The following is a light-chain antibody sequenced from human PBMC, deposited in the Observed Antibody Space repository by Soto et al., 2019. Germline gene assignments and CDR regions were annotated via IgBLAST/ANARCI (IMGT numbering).Light chain of an antibody. J-gene: IGKJ4*01. CDR1: QSGSGK. Sequence: EIVMTQSPATLSVSPGERATLSCRASQSGSGKLAGYQQKPGQAPRLLIYGASTRATGIPARFSGSGSGTEFTITISSLQSEDFAVYYCQKYNNWPPLTFGGGTKVEIK. V-gene: IGKV3-15*01. CDR2: GAS. CDR3: QKYNNWPPLT.